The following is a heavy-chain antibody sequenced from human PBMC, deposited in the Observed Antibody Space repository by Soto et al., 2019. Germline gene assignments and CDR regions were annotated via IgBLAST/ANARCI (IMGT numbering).Heavy chain of an antibody. CDR1: GFTFSSYG. D-gene: IGHD2-8*01. V-gene: IGHV3-30*18. J-gene: IGHJ4*02. Sequence: QVQLVESGGGVVQPGRSLRLSCAASGFTFSSYGMHWVRQAPGKGLEWVAVISYDGSNKYYADSVKGRFTISRDISKNTLYLQMNSLRAEDTAVYYCAKDRDIVLMVYALDYWGQGTLVTVSS. CDR3: AKDRDIVLMVYALDY. CDR2: ISYDGSNK.